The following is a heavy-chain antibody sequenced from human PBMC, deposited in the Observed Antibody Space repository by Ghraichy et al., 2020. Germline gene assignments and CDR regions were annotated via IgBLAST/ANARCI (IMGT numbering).Heavy chain of an antibody. Sequence: SETLSLTCTVSGGSMSSSTYYWGWIRQPPGKGLEWIGSIYYSGSTYYNPSLKSRVAISVDTSKNQFSLKLSSVTAADTAVYHCVYFFSYDSSGSYYVSYWGTGTLGTVSS. CDR2: IYYSGST. J-gene: IGHJ4*02. V-gene: IGHV4-39*07. D-gene: IGHD3-22*01. CDR1: GGSMSSSTYY. CDR3: VYFFSYDSSGSYYVSY.